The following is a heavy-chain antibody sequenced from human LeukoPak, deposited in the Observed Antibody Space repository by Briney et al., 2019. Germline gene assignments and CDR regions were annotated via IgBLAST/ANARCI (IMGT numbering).Heavy chain of an antibody. CDR3: TPKRPDYYDSSGSPGND. D-gene: IGHD3-22*01. CDR1: GFTFGDYA. Sequence: GGSLRLSCTASGFTFGDYAMSWVRQAPGKGLEWVGFIRSKAYGGTTEYAASVKGRFTISRDDSKSIAYLQMNSLKTEDTAVYYCTPKRPDYYDSSGSPGNDWGQGTLVTVSS. J-gene: IGHJ4*02. V-gene: IGHV3-49*04. CDR2: IRSKAYGGTT.